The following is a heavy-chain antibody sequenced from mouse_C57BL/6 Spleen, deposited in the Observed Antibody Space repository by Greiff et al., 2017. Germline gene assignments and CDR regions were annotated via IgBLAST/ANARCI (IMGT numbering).Heavy chain of an antibody. Sequence: EVHLVESGGGLVKPGGSLKLSCAASGFTFSDYGMHWVRQAPEKGLEWVAYISSGSSTIYYADTVTGRFTISRDNAKNTLFLQMTSLRSEDTAMYYCARRDYFDYWGQGTTLTVSS. CDR3: ARRDYFDY. J-gene: IGHJ2*01. CDR2: ISSGSSTI. CDR1: GFTFSDYG. V-gene: IGHV5-17*01.